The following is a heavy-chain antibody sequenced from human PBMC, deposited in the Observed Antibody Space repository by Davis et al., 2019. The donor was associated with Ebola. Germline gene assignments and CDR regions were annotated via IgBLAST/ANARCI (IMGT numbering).Heavy chain of an antibody. J-gene: IGHJ6*02. D-gene: IGHD3-10*01. Sequence: SETLSLTCTVSGGSINNYYWNWIRQPPGKGLEWIGHVSYTGSADYNPSLNSRVTISVDTSKNQFSLKVISVTAADTAVYYCASNYGSGRTYYYYYYGMDVWGQGTTVTVSS. V-gene: IGHV4-59*08. CDR3: ASNYGSGRTYYYYYYGMDV. CDR2: VSYTGSA. CDR1: GGSINNYY.